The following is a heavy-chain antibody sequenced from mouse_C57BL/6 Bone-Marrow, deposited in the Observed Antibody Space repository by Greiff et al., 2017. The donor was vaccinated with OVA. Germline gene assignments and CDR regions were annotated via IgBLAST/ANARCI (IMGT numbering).Heavy chain of an antibody. CDR1: GFSFTSYA. J-gene: IGHJ4*01. V-gene: IGHV2-9-1*01. CDR2: IWTGGGT. Sequence: VKLMESGPGLVAPSQSLSITCTVSGFSFTSYAISWVRQPPGKGLEWIGVIWTGGGTNYNSALKSRLSISKDKSKSQVFMKMSSLQSDDTAMYYCARGDGAIYAMDYWGQGTSVTVSS. CDR3: ARGDGAIYAMDY.